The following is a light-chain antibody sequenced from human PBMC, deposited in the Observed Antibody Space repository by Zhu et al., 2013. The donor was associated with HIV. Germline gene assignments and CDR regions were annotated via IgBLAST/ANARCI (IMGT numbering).Light chain of an antibody. CDR3: QTEFTSFPRT. CDR2: GAS. J-gene: IGKJ1*01. CDR1: QTIKTF. Sequence: DIQMTQSPTFLSASLGDRVTITCRANQTIKTFLNWYREKPGTAPKILIYGASVLPSGAPARFSGSGSGTDFSLTISSLQPEALQLYYCQTEFTSFPRTFGQGPRWRS. V-gene: IGKV1-39*02.